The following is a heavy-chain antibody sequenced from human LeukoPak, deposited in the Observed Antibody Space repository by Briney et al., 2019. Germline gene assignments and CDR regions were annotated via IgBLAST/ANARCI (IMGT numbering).Heavy chain of an antibody. CDR2: INPNSGGT. V-gene: IGHV1-2*02. CDR3: ARWRGYASDWSGPFDD. J-gene: IGHJ4*01. D-gene: IGHD6-19*01. CDR1: GYTFTGYY. Sequence: ASVKVSCKASGYTFTGYYMHWVRQAPGQGLEWMGWINPNSGGTNYEQKFQGRVTLTRDTSISTAYMELSRLRSDDTAVYYCARWRGYASDWSGPFDDWGQGTLVTVSS.